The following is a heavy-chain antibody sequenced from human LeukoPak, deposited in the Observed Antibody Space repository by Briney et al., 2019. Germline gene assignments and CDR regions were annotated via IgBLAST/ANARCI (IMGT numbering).Heavy chain of an antibody. V-gene: IGHV4-39*01. CDR3: ARQWYSSDWYSDS. J-gene: IGHJ4*02. Sequence: KPSETLSLTCTVSGGSISSGDYYWGWIRQHPGKGLEWIGYISYSGNTYYNPSLKSRVTISVDTSKNQFSLKLSSVTAADTAMYYCARQWYSSDWYSDSWGQGTLVTVSS. D-gene: IGHD6-25*01. CDR1: GGSISSGDYY. CDR2: ISYSGNT.